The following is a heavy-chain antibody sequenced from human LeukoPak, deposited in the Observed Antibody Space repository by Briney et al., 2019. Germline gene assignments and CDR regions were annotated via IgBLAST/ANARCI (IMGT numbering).Heavy chain of an antibody. CDR1: GGSISSGDYY. V-gene: IGHV4-30-4*08. CDR3: ARAIVVVTRPPIWFDP. CDR2: IDYSGGT. J-gene: IGHJ5*02. D-gene: IGHD2-21*02. Sequence: SETLSLTCTVSGGSISSGDYYWSWIRQPPGKGLESIGNIDYSGGTYYNPSLKSRGTISGDTSKNQFSLKLSSVTAADTAVHYCARAIVVVTRPPIWFDPWGQGTLVTVSS.